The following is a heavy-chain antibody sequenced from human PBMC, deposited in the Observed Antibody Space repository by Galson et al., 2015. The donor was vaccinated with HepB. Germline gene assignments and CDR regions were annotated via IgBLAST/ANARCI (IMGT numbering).Heavy chain of an antibody. J-gene: IGHJ4*02. CDR3: ARPRLPHYNISYYFDY. Sequence: SVKVSCKASGYTFTSYYMHWVRQAPGQGLEWMGIINPSGGSTSYAQKFQGRVTMTRDTSTSTVYMELSSLRSEDTAVYYCARPRLPHYNISYYFDYWGQGTLVTVSS. CDR2: INPSGGST. V-gene: IGHV1-46*01. D-gene: IGHD3-9*01. CDR1: GYTFTSYY.